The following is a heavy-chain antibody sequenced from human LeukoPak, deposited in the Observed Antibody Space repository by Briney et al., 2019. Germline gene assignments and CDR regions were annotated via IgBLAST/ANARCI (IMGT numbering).Heavy chain of an antibody. CDR2: IYHSGST. Sequence: SETLSLTCTVSGGSISSSSYYWGWIRQPPGKGLEWIGSIYHSGSTYYNPSLKSRVTISVDTSKNQFSLKLSSVTAADTAVYYCAREYREYDSSGYSLFDYWGQGTLVTVSS. CDR3: AREYREYDSSGYSLFDY. J-gene: IGHJ4*02. V-gene: IGHV4-39*07. D-gene: IGHD3-22*01. CDR1: GGSISSSSYY.